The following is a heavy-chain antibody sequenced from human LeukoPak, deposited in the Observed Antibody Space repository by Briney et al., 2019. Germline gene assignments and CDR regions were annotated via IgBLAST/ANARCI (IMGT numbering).Heavy chain of an antibody. CDR1: GFTFSAYA. CDR2: ISFDGRNK. V-gene: IGHV3-30*04. J-gene: IGHJ3*02. Sequence: GGSLRLSCAASGFTFSAYAMHWVRQAPGKGLEWVAVISFDGRNKYYTDFVKGRFTISRDNSKNTLYLQMNSLRAEDTAVYYCARDQESAFDIWGQGTMVTVSS. CDR3: ARDQESAFDI.